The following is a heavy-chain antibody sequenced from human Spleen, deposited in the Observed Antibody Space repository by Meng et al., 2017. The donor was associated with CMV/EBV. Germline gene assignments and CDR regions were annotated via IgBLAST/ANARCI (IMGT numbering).Heavy chain of an antibody. Sequence: GESLKISCAASGFNFTNAWMSWVRQAPGKGLEWVSRIKSRNVGMTTEYAAPVKGRFTISRDDSKNTVYLQMHSLKAADTAVYYCTTSPLPRHNYWGQGTLVTVSS. CDR3: TTSPLPRHNY. V-gene: IGHV3-15*01. CDR2: IKSRNVGMTT. CDR1: GFNFTNAW. J-gene: IGHJ4*02. D-gene: IGHD1-26*01.